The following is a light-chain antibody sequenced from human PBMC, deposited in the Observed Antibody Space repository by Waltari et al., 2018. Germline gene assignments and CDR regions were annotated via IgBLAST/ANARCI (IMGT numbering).Light chain of an antibody. CDR2: DAS. Sequence: ELVLTQSPGTLSLSPGERATLSCRASQSISSHLAWYQQKPGQAPRLLICDASKRATGIPARFSGSGSGTDFTLTISSLEPEDFAVYYCQQPPLTFGGGTKVEI. J-gene: IGKJ4*01. V-gene: IGKV3-11*01. CDR1: QSISSH. CDR3: QQPPLT.